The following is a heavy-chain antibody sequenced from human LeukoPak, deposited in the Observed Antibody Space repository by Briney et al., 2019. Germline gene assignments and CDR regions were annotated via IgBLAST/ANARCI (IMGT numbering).Heavy chain of an antibody. CDR1: GGSVSSSLNY. D-gene: IGHD3-9*01. CDR2: TYYTGST. CDR3: ARLTKGRYFDYIFDY. Sequence: SETLSLTCTVSGGSVSSSLNYWGWIRQPPGKGLEWIGNTYYTGSTYSNPTLKSRVTMSVDTSKNQFSLKLSSATAADTAVYYCARLTKGRYFDYIFDYWGQGTLLTVSS. V-gene: IGHV4-39*01. J-gene: IGHJ4*02.